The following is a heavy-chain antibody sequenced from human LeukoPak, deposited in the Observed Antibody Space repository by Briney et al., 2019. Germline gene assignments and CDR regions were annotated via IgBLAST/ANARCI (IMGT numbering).Heavy chain of an antibody. D-gene: IGHD1-26*01. Sequence: GGSLRLSCAASGFPFSSYSMNWVRQAPGKGLEWVSSISSSSSYIYYADSVKGRFTISRDNAKNSLYLQMNSLRAEDTAVYYCARGATTRIDYWGQGTLVTVSS. CDR3: ARGATTRIDY. J-gene: IGHJ4*02. V-gene: IGHV3-21*01. CDR2: ISSSSSYI. CDR1: GFPFSSYS.